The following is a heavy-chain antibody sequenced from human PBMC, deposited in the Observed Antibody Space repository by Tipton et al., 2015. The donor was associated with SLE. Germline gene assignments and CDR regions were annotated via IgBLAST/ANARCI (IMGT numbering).Heavy chain of an antibody. CDR2: IYYSGST. D-gene: IGHD3-22*01. Sequence: TLSLTCTVSGGSISSYYWSWIRQPPGKGLEWIGYIYYSGSTYYNPSLKSRVTISVDTSKNQFSLKLSSVTAADTAVYYCARRGEFYYDSTAFDLWGRGTLVTVSS. CDR1: GGSISSYY. J-gene: IGHJ2*01. CDR3: ARRGEFYYDSTAFDL. V-gene: IGHV4-59*01.